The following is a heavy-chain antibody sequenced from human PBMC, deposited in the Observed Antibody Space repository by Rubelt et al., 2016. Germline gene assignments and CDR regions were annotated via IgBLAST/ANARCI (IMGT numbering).Heavy chain of an antibody. CDR2: IYSGGST. V-gene: IGHV3-66*01. CDR1: GFTVSSNY. D-gene: IGHD6-6*01. J-gene: IGHJ6*03. CDR3: ARGQLENEQLARPYYMDV. Sequence: EVQLVESGGGLVQPGGSLRLSCAASGFTVSSNYMSWVRQAPGKGLEWVSVIYSGGSTYYADSVKGRFTISRDNSKNTLYLQMNSLRAEDTAVYYCARGQLENEQLARPYYMDVWGKGTTVTVSS.